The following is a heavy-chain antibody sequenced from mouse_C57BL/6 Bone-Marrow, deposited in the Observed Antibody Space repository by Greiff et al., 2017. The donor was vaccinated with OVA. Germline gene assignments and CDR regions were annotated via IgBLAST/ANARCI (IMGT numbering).Heavy chain of an antibody. CDR2: IYPSSGNT. CDR1: GYTFTSYG. Sequence: QVQLQQSGAELARPGASVKLSCKASGYTFTSYGISWVKQRTGQGLEWIGEIYPSSGNTYYNEKFKGKATLTADKSSSTAYMELRSLTSEDYAVYFCARSEGGQGLFAYWGQGTLVTVSA. CDR3: ARSEGGQGLFAY. D-gene: IGHD1-1*02. V-gene: IGHV1-81*01. J-gene: IGHJ3*01.